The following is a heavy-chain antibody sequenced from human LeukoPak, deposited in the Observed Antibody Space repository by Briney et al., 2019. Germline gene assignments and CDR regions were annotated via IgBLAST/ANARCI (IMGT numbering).Heavy chain of an antibody. Sequence: PSETLSLTCTVSGGSISSYYWSWIRQPAGKGLEWIGRIYTSGSTYYNPSLKSRVTISVDRSKNQFSLKLSSVTAADTAVYYCARAARGYYYYGMDVWGQGTTVTVSS. V-gene: IGHV4-4*07. CDR3: ARAARGYYYYGMDV. CDR1: GGSISSYY. CDR2: IYTSGST. J-gene: IGHJ6*02.